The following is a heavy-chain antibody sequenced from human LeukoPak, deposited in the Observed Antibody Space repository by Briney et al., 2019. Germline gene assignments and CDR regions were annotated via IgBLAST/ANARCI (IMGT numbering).Heavy chain of an antibody. D-gene: IGHD2-8*01. CDR2: INHSGST. Sequence: KPSETLSLTCAVYGGSFSGYYWSWIRQPPGKGLEWIGEINHSGSTNYNPSLKSRVTISVDTSKNQFSLKLSLVTAADTAVYYCARSSRGMVYAISGWFDPWGQGTLVTVSS. J-gene: IGHJ5*02. V-gene: IGHV4-34*01. CDR3: ARSSRGMVYAISGWFDP. CDR1: GGSFSGYY.